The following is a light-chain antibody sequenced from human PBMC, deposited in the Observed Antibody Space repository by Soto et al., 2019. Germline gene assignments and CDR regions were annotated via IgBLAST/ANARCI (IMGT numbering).Light chain of an antibody. V-gene: IGKV1-6*01. CDR2: GAS. Sequence: AIQMTQSPSSLSASVGDRVTITCRASQGIRNDLGWYQQKPGTAPKLLIYGASTLQSGVTSRLSASGSGTDFTLTISSLQPGDFAIYYCLQDYTYPRTFGQGTKVEVK. J-gene: IGKJ1*01. CDR1: QGIRND. CDR3: LQDYTYPRT.